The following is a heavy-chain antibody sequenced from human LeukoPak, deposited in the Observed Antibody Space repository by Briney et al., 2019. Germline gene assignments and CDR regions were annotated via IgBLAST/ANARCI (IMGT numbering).Heavy chain of an antibody. J-gene: IGHJ6*03. Sequence: PSETLSLTCTVSGGSISSYYWSWIRQPPGKGLEWVGYIYYSGSTNYNPSLKSRDTISVDTSKNQFSLKLSSVTAADTAVYYCARGMVRGVYYYMDVWGKGTTVTV. CDR1: GGSISSYY. V-gene: IGHV4-59*01. CDR3: ARGMVRGVYYYMDV. D-gene: IGHD3-10*01. CDR2: IYYSGST.